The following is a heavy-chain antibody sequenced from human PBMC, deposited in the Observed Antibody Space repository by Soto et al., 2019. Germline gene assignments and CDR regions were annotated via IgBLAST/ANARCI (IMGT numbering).Heavy chain of an antibody. CDR2: IAYDGSNN. D-gene: IGHD4-4*01. CDR1: GFTFSHYG. Sequence: QVQLVESGGGVVQPGRSLRLSCETSGFTFSHYGMHWVRQAPGKGLEWVALIAYDGSNNYYADSVKGRFAISRDNSKNTLYLQIDRLRAEDTAVYYCAKDLATVSTDYYYYAMAVWGLWTTVTVS. CDR3: AKDLATVSTDYYYYAMAV. V-gene: IGHV3-30*18. J-gene: IGHJ6*02.